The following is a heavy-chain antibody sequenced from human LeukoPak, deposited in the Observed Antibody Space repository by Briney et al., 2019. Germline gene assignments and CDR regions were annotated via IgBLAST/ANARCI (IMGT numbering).Heavy chain of an antibody. CDR3: ARDLSAWFDP. CDR2: IYYSGST. J-gene: IGHJ5*02. V-gene: IGHV4-59*01. CDR1: GGSISSYY. Sequence: PSETLSLTCTVSGGSISSYYWSWIRQPPGKGLEWIGYIYYSGSTKYNPSLKSRATISADTSENQFSLKLSSVTAADTAVYYCARDLSAWFDPWGQGTLVTVSS.